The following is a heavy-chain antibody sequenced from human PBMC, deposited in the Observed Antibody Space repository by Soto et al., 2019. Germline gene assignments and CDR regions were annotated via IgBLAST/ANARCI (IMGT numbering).Heavy chain of an antibody. J-gene: IGHJ6*02. CDR2: IYYSGST. D-gene: IGHD3-10*01. Sequence: QVQLQESGPGLVKPSQTLSLTCTVSGGSISSGGYYWSWIRQHPGKGLEWIGYIYYSGSTYYNPSLKSRVTISVDTSKNQFSLKLSSVTAADTAVYYCARAPPIVYYYGSGSQTDGMDVWGQGTTATVSS. CDR3: ARAPPIVYYYGSGSQTDGMDV. CDR1: GGSISSGGYY. V-gene: IGHV4-31*03.